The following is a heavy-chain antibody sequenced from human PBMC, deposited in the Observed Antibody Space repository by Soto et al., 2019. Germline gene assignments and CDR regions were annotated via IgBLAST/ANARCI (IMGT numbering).Heavy chain of an antibody. J-gene: IGHJ4*02. CDR2: IYYSGST. D-gene: IGHD3-3*01. V-gene: IGHV4-39*01. Sequence: SETLSLTCTVSGGSISSSSYYWGWIRQPPGKGLEWIGSIYYSGSTYYNPSLKSRVTISVDTSKNQFSLKLSSVTAADSAVYYCARSPFGPPRRFDYWGQGTLVTVSS. CDR3: ARSPFGPPRRFDY. CDR1: GGSISSSSYY.